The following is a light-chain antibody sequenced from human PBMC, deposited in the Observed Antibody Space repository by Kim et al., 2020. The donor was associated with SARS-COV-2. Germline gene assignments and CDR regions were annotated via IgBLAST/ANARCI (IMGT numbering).Light chain of an antibody. CDR1: QSVISSY. V-gene: IGKV3-20*01. Sequence: SPGESATPSCRASQSVISSYLAWYQQKPGQAPRLLMYGASSRATGIPDRFSGSGSGTDFTLTISRLEPEDVAVYYCQQYGNSPGTFGQGTKVDIK. CDR3: QQYGNSPGT. J-gene: IGKJ1*01. CDR2: GAS.